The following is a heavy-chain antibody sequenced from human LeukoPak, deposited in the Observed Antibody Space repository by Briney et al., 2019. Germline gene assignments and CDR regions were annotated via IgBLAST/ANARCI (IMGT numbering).Heavy chain of an antibody. CDR1: GGSISTYY. D-gene: IGHD3-22*01. CDR2: IYYSGST. J-gene: IGHJ4*02. CDR3: ARGSVPGDSSVYYSY. V-gene: IGHV4-59*12. Sequence: PSETLSLTCTVSGGSISTYYGNWIRQAPGKGLEWIGYIYYSGSTNYNPSLKSRVTISVDTSKNQFSLKLSSVTAADTAVYYCARGSVPGDSSVYYSYWGKGTLVTVSS.